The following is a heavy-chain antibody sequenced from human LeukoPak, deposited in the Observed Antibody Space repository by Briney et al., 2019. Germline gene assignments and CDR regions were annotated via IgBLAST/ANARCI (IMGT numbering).Heavy chain of an antibody. J-gene: IGHJ4*02. D-gene: IGHD3-3*01. V-gene: IGHV2-26*01. CDR3: ALFDGFWSGYSVVDH. CDR2: IFSNDEK. Sequence: SGPVLVKPTESLTLTCTVSGFSLSNARMGVSWVRQPPGKALEWLAHIFSNDEKSYSTSLKSRLTISKDTSKSQVVLTMTIMDPVDTATYYCALFDGFWSGYSVVDHWGQGTLVTVSS. CDR1: GFSLSNARMG.